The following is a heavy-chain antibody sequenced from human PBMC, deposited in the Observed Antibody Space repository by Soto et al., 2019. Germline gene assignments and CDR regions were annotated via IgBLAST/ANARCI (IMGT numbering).Heavy chain of an antibody. D-gene: IGHD4-17*01. CDR3: ARDRGGDYPDY. Sequence: EVQLVESGGGLVQPGGSLRLSCAASGFTFSSYWMSWVHQAPGKGLEWVANIKQDGSEKYYVDSVKGRFTISRDNAKNSLYLQMNSLRAEDTAVYYCARDRGGDYPDYWGQGTLVTVSS. V-gene: IGHV3-7*01. CDR1: GFTFSSYW. J-gene: IGHJ4*02. CDR2: IKQDGSEK.